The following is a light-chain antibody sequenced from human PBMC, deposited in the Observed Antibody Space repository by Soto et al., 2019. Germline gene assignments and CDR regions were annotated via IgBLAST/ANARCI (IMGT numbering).Light chain of an antibody. V-gene: IGLV2-14*01. Sequence: QSALTQPASVSGSPGQSITISCTGTSSDVGGYNYVSWYQQHPGKAPKLMIYDVSYRPSGVSNRFSGSKSGNTASLTISGLQAEDEADYYCSSYTSSSNVVFGGGTKLTVL. J-gene: IGLJ2*01. CDR1: SSDVGGYNY. CDR2: DVS. CDR3: SSYTSSSNVV.